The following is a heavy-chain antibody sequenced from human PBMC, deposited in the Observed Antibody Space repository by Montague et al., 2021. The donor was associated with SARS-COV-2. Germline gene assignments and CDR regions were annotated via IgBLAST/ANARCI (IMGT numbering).Heavy chain of an antibody. D-gene: IGHD2-2*02. CDR1: GGSLTSNY. J-gene: IGHJ4*02. V-gene: IGHV4-34*01. CDR3: ARVPLYFDGFDF. CDR2: CNQCGRTT. Sequence: SETLSLTCAVYGGSLTSNYWTWVRQAPGKGLEWIGECNQCGRTTHYNPSLLGRVTISVDMSRNQVFLTLNSVTVADTAVYYCARVPLYFDGFDFWGQGDLVTV.